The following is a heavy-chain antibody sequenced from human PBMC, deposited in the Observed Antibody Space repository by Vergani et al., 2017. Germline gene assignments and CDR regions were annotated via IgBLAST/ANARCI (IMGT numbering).Heavy chain of an antibody. D-gene: IGHD2-21*01. CDR1: GGPFSTGGQS. J-gene: IGHJ4*02. V-gene: IGHV4-61*02. CDR3: ARMGGYDDGDAFRIGYFDS. CDR2: IYTSGAT. Sequence: QVQLQESGPGLVKPSQPMSLTFTVSGGPFSTGGQSWTWLRQSAGKGLEWIGRIYTSGATIYNPFLRGRAIMSVDASKKQFSLKLTYVTAADTAVYYCARMGGYDDGDAFRIGYFDSWGPGILVTVSS.